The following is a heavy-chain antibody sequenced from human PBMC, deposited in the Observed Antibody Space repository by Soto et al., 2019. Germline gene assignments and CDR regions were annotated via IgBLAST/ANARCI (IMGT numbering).Heavy chain of an antibody. CDR2: ISGSGSST. CDR1: EFTFSSYA. D-gene: IGHD3-22*01. V-gene: IGHV3-23*01. J-gene: IGHJ3*02. Sequence: EGQLLESGGGLVQPGGSLRLSCAASEFTFSSYAMSWVRQAPGKGLEWVSAISGSGSSTYYADSVKGRFTISRDNSKNTLYLQMNSLRADDTAVYYCAKDPVVGPGIAFDIWGQGTIVTVSS. CDR3: AKDPVVGPGIAFDI.